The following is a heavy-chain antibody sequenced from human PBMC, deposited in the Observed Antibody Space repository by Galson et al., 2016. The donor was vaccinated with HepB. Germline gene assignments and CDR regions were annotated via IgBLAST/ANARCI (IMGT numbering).Heavy chain of an antibody. Sequence: SETLSLTCTVSGASISSRGYYWTWIRQSPQKGLEWIGSIFHSGITYYNPSLKSRVTISVDTSNNHFSLRLTSVTAADTALYYCARQYRGGPSDYWGQGTLVTVSS. CDR2: IFHSGIT. CDR1: GASISSRGYY. D-gene: IGHD5-12*01. V-gene: IGHV4-39*07. CDR3: ARQYRGGPSDY. J-gene: IGHJ4*02.